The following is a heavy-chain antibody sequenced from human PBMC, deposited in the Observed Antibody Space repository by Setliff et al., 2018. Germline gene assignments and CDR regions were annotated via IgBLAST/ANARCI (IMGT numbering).Heavy chain of an antibody. CDR3: ARASRFATIVWRGDYYMDV. D-gene: IGHD3-16*02. V-gene: IGHV7-4-1*02. CDR1: GYSFSTYA. CDR2: INTNTGNP. Sequence: ASVKVSCKASGYSFSTYAMSWIRQAPGQGLEWMGWINTNTGNPSYAQGFTGRFVFSLDTSVSTAYLQISSLKPEDTAMYYCARASRFATIVWRGDYYMDVWG. J-gene: IGHJ6*03.